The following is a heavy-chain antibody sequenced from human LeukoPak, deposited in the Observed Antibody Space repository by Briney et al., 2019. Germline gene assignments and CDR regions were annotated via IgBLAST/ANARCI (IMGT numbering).Heavy chain of an antibody. CDR2: VYYSGTT. CDR1: GGSIHTYY. Sequence: SETLSLTCSVSGGSIHTYYWTWIRQPPGKGLEWIGNVYYSGTTYYNPSLKSRLTISVDTSKNQFSLKLNSVTAADTAVYYCARESYYYDSSGYSNYWYFDLWGRGTLVTVSS. J-gene: IGHJ2*01. D-gene: IGHD3-22*01. V-gene: IGHV4-59*13. CDR3: ARESYYYDSSGYSNYWYFDL.